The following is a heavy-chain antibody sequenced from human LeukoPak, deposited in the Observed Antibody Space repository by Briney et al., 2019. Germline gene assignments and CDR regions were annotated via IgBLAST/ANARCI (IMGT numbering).Heavy chain of an antibody. CDR2: LYSGGGT. Sequence: GGSLRLSCAASGFTVSSNYMSWVRQAPGKGLEWVSGLYSGGGTYYADSVKGRFDISRDNSKNTLYLQMNSLRAEDTAVYYCARDALQGKHSFDLWGRGTLVTVSS. V-gene: IGHV3-66*01. CDR3: ARDALQGKHSFDL. CDR1: GFTVSSNY. J-gene: IGHJ2*01. D-gene: IGHD4-11*01.